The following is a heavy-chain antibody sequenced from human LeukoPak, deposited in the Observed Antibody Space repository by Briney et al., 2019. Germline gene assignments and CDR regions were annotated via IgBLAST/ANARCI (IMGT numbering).Heavy chain of an antibody. CDR2: IYYSGST. V-gene: IGHV4-59*01. D-gene: IGHD4-17*01. CDR1: GGSISSYY. CDR3: ARSGGVTTWLVFDY. Sequence: SETLSRTCTVYGGSISSYYWSWIRQPPGKGLEWIGYIYYSGSTNYNPSLKSRVTMSVDTSKNQVSLKVSSVTAAGTAVYYCARSGGVTTWLVFDYWGQGTLVTVSS. J-gene: IGHJ4*02.